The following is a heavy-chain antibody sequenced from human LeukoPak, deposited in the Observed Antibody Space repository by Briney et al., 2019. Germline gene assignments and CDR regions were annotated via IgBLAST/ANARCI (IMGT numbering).Heavy chain of an antibody. CDR2: IWYDGSNK. CDR1: GFTFSSYG. CDR3: AKEGSTGWFDP. D-gene: IGHD2-2*01. J-gene: IGHJ5*02. V-gene: IGHV3-33*06. Sequence: PGGSLRLSCAASGFTFSSYGMHWVRQAPGKGLEWVAVIWYDGSNKYYADSVKGRFTISRDNSKNTLYLQMNSLRAEDMAVYYCAKEGSTGWFDPWGQGTLVTVSS.